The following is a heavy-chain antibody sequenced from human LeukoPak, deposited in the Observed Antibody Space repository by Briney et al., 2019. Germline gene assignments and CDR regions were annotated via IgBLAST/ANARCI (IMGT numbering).Heavy chain of an antibody. D-gene: IGHD4-23*01. J-gene: IGHJ4*02. CDR2: ISFSGDSA. Sequence: GGSLRLSCAASGFTFSSYAMSWVRQAPGKGLEWVSAISFSGDSAYYADSVKGRLTISRDNSKNTLYLQMNSLRAEDTAVYYCVRHGYGDNSPPFDYWGQGTLVTVSS. V-gene: IGHV3-23*01. CDR1: GFTFSSYA. CDR3: VRHGYGDNSPPFDY.